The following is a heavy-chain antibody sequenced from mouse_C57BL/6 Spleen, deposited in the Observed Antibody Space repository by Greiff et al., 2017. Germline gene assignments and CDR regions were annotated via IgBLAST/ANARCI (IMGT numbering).Heavy chain of an antibody. CDR1: GFTFSSYA. Sequence: EVKLVESGAGLVKPGGSLKLSCAASGFTFSSYAMSWVRQTPEKRLEWVAYISSGGDYIYYADTVNGRFTISRDNARNTLYLQMSSLKSEDTAMYYCTRDRTGTFAYWGQGTLVTVSA. D-gene: IGHD4-1*01. CDR2: ISSGGDYI. V-gene: IGHV5-9-1*02. J-gene: IGHJ3*01. CDR3: TRDRTGTFAY.